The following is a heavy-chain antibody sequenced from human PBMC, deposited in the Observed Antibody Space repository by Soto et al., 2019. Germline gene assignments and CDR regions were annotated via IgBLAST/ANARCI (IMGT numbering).Heavy chain of an antibody. Sequence: GGSLRLSCAASGFTFSSYAMGWVRQGPGKGLEWVAVVSIGGSTHYADSVRGRFTISRGNSKNTLSLQMNSLTAEDTAVYFCAKRRGAGGHFDYWGQGALVTVSS. CDR3: AKRRGAGGHFDY. CDR1: GFTFSSYA. CDR2: VSIGGST. V-gene: IGHV3-23*01. D-gene: IGHD2-15*01. J-gene: IGHJ4*02.